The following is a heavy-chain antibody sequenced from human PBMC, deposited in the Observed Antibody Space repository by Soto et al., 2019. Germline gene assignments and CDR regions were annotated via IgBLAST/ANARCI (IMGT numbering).Heavy chain of an antibody. CDR3: ARARQYCSSTSCHNWFDP. D-gene: IGHD2-2*01. J-gene: IGHJ5*02. Sequence: QVQLVQSGAEVKKPGASVKVSCKASGYTFTSYAMHWVRQAPGQRLEWMGWINAGNGNTKYSQKFQGRVTITRDTSASTAYMELSSLRSEDTAVYYCARARQYCSSTSCHNWFDPCGQGTLVTVSS. CDR2: INAGNGNT. V-gene: IGHV1-3*01. CDR1: GYTFTSYA.